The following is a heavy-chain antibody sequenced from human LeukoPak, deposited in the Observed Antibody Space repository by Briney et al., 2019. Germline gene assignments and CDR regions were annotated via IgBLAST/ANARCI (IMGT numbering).Heavy chain of an antibody. D-gene: IGHD3-22*01. J-gene: IGHJ3*02. V-gene: IGHV4-61*02. CDR2: IYTSGST. Sequence: SETLSLTCTVSGGSISSSSYYWSWIRQPAGKGLEWIGRIYTSGSTNYNPSLKSRVTISVDTSKNQFSLRLSSVTAADTAVYYCARERMIDSSGYRDAFDIWGQGTMVTVSS. CDR1: GGSISSSSYY. CDR3: ARERMIDSSGYRDAFDI.